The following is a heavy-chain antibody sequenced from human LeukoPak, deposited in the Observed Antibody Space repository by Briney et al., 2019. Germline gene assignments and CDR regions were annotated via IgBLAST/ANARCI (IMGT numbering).Heavy chain of an antibody. D-gene: IGHD3-3*01. V-gene: IGHV3-15*01. J-gene: IGHJ4*02. Sequence: GGSLRLSCAASGFTFSNAWMSWVRQAPGKGLEWVGRIKSKTDGGTTDYAAPVKGRFTISRDDSKNTLYLQMNSLRAEDTAVYYCARDHYDFWSGYWDYWGQGTLVTVSS. CDR2: IKSKTDGGTT. CDR3: ARDHYDFWSGYWDY. CDR1: GFTFSNAW.